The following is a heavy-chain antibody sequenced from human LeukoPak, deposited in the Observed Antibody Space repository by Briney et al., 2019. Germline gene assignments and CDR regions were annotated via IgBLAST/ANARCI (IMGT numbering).Heavy chain of an antibody. CDR1: GGSISSSGSY. V-gene: IGHV4-39*01. J-gene: IGHJ3*02. Sequence: SETLSLTCTVSGGSISSSGSYWGWIRQPPGKGLEWIGNIYYSGSTYYNPSLKSRVTISVDTSKNQFSLKLTSVTAADTAVFYCARRGCYDTFDIWGHGTMVTVSS. D-gene: IGHD1-26*01. CDR3: ARRGCYDTFDI. CDR2: IYYSGST.